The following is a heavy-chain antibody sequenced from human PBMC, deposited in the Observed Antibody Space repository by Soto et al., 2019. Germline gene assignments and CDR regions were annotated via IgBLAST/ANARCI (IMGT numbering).Heavy chain of an antibody. Sequence: SETLSLTCAVYGGSFSGYYWSWIRHPPGKGLEWIGEINNSGSTNYNPSLKSRVTISVDTSKNQCSLKLSSVTAADTAVYYCATSSYYDFWSGYYSYYYYYMDVWGKGTTVTVSS. CDR3: ATSSYYDFWSGYYSYYYYYMDV. CDR1: GGSFSGYY. CDR2: INNSGST. J-gene: IGHJ6*03. V-gene: IGHV4-34*01. D-gene: IGHD3-3*01.